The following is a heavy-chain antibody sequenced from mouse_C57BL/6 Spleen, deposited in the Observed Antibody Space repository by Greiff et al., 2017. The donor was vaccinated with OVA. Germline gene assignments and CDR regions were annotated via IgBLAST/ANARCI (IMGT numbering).Heavy chain of an antibody. CDR2: FYPGSGSI. Sequence: QVQLQQSGAELVKPGASVKLSCKASGYTFTEYTIHWVKQRSGQGLEWIGWFYPGSGSIKYNEKFKDKATLTADKSSSTVYMELSRLTSEDSAVYFCARHEDRYDYDGTMDWYFDVWGTGTTVTVSS. V-gene: IGHV1-62-2*01. D-gene: IGHD2-4*01. J-gene: IGHJ1*03. CDR3: ARHEDRYDYDGTMDWYFDV. CDR1: GYTFTEYT.